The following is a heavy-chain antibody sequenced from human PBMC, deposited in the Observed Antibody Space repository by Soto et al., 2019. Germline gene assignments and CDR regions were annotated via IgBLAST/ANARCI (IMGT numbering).Heavy chain of an antibody. CDR3: ARGKDYAEGGY. J-gene: IGHJ4*02. D-gene: IGHD4-17*01. Sequence: EVQLVESGGGLVQPGGSLRLSCAASGFTFSSYSMNWVRQAPGKGLEWVSYISSSSSTIYYADSVKGRFTISRDNAKTPLYRQMNSLRDEDTAVYYCARGKDYAEGGYWGQGTLVTVSS. CDR2: ISSSSSTI. CDR1: GFTFSSYS. V-gene: IGHV3-48*02.